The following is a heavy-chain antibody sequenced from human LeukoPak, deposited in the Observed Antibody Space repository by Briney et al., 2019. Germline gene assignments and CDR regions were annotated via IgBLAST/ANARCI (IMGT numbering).Heavy chain of an antibody. CDR3: ARATLLRFLGY. Sequence: SETLSLTCAVYGGSFSGYYWSWIRQPPGKGLEWIGEINHSGSTTHNPSLKSRVTISVDTSKNQFSLKLSSVTAADTAVYYCARATLLRFLGYWGQGTLVTVSS. V-gene: IGHV4-34*01. CDR2: INHSGST. D-gene: IGHD3-3*01. J-gene: IGHJ4*02. CDR1: GGSFSGYY.